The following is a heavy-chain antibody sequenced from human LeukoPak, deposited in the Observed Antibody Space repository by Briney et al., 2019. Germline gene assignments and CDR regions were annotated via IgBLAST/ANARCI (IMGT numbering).Heavy chain of an antibody. CDR1: GFTVSSNY. D-gene: IGHD4-23*01. CDR2: IYSGGST. J-gene: IGHJ4*02. Sequence: GGSLRLSCAASGFTVSSNYMSWVRQAPGKGLEWVSVIYSGGSTYYADSVKGRFTISRDNVKNTLYLQMNSLRVEDTAVYYCAKTTYGGKGPFGYWGQGTLVTVSS. V-gene: IGHV3-66*01. CDR3: AKTTYGGKGPFGY.